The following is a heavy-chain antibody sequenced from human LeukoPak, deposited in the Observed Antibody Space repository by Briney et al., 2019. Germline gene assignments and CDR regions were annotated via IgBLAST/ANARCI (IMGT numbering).Heavy chain of an antibody. V-gene: IGHV3-23*01. D-gene: IGHD3-22*01. CDR1: GFIFRKYV. Sequence: GGSPRLSCAASGFIFRKYVMSWVRQAPGKGLEWVSAISSSGASTYYADSVKGRFTISRDNSKNTLYLQMNSLRTEDTAVYYCARDYYESSGYPPEPYDNWGQGTLATVSS. CDR3: ARDYYESSGYPPEPYDN. J-gene: IGHJ4*02. CDR2: ISSSGAST.